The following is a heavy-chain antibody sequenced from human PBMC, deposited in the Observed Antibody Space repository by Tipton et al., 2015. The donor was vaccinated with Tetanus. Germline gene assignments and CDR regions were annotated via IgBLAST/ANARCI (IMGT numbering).Heavy chain of an antibody. Sequence: GFTFNSDWMTWVRQSPGTGLEWIGEISHNGSTNYNPSLKSRVTISVDKSKNQFSLRLGSVTAADTAMYYCAREPAATGTSLFDYWGQGALVTVSS. J-gene: IGHJ4*02. V-gene: IGHV4-4*02. CDR3: AREPAATGTSLFDY. D-gene: IGHD6-13*01. CDR1: GFTFNSDW. CDR2: ISHNGST.